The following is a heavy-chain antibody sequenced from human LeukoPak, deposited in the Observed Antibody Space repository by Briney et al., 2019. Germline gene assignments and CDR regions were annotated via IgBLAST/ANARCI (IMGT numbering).Heavy chain of an antibody. Sequence: ASVKVSCKASGYTFTSYGISWVRQAPGQGLEWMGWISAYNGHTNYAQKLQGRVTMTTDTSPSTAYMERRSLRSDDTAVYYCARNYDFWSGYYYFDYWGQGTLVTVSS. D-gene: IGHD3-3*01. CDR3: ARNYDFWSGYYYFDY. J-gene: IGHJ4*02. CDR2: ISAYNGHT. V-gene: IGHV1-18*01. CDR1: GYTFTSYG.